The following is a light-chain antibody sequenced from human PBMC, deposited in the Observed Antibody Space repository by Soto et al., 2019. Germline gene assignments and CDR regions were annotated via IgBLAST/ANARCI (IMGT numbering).Light chain of an antibody. J-gene: IGKJ2*01. V-gene: IGKV3-20*01. Sequence: EIVLTQSPGTLSLSPGERATLSCRASQSVSSSYLAWYQQKPGQAPRLLIYDASSRATGIPARFSGSGSGTEFTLTISSLQSEDFAVYYCQQSRTFAQGTKLEIK. CDR3: QQSRT. CDR1: QSVSSSY. CDR2: DAS.